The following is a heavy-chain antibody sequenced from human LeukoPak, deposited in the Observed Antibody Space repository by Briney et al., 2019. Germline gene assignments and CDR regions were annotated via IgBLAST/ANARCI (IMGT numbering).Heavy chain of an antibody. J-gene: IGHJ5*02. CDR1: GFAFSSYA. CDR2: ISGSGGST. D-gene: IGHD3-3*01. Sequence: QTGGSLRLSCAASGFAFSSYAMSWVRQAPGKGLEWVSAISGSGGSTYYADSVKGRFTISRDNSKNTLYLQMNSLRAEDTAVYYCAKDQAIFGVVLSWGQGTLVTVSS. CDR3: AKDQAIFGVVLS. V-gene: IGHV3-23*01.